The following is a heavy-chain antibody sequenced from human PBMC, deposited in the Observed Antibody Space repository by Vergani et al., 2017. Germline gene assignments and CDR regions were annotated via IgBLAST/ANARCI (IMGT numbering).Heavy chain of an antibody. CDR1: GGSISSSSHF. D-gene: IGHD3-16*02. CDR3: ASIARAPTGRNPPADY. J-gene: IGHJ4*02. Sequence: QLQLHKSGPGLVKPSETLSLTCTLSGGSISSSSHFWGWLRQTPGKGLEWIGSSYYTGSAYYNPSLKSRVSISVDASKNQFSLQLTSVTAAESALYFCASIARAPTGRNPPADYWGQGILVTVSS. CDR2: SYYTGSA. V-gene: IGHV4-39*01.